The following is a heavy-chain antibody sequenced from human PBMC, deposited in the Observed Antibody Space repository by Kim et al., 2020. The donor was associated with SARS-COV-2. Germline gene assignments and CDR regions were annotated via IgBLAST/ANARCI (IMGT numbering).Heavy chain of an antibody. CDR2: INPSDGST. CDR3: ARGYSDGWYGYSDY. CDR1: GYTFTNYY. V-gene: IGHV1-46*01. D-gene: IGHD6-19*01. J-gene: IGHJ4*02. Sequence: ASVKVSCKASGYTFTNYYMHWVRQAPGQGLEWMGIINPSDGSTKYAQKFKGRVTMTRDSSTTTVYMDLSSLRSEDTAVYYCARGYSDGWYGYSDYWGQGT.